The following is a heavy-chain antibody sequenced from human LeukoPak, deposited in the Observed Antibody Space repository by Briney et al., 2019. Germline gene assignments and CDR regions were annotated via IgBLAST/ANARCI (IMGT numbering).Heavy chain of an antibody. CDR3: ARHESMVRGVIVKY. V-gene: IGHV5-51*01. CDR2: IFPNDSDV. Sequence: GESLKISCEGSGYSFDSYWIGWARQMPGKGLEWMGIIFPNDSDVRYSPSFEGQVSISADRSTSTAYLQWDSLKPSDTAMYYCARHESMVRGVIVKYWGQGTLVTVSP. CDR1: GYSFDSYW. D-gene: IGHD3-10*01. J-gene: IGHJ4*02.